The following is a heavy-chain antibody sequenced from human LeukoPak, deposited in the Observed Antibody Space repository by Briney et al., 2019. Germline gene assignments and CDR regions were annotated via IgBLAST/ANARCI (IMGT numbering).Heavy chain of an antibody. CDR3: ARVIIENAFDI. V-gene: IGHV4-30-4*08. CDR2: IYYSGST. J-gene: IGHJ3*02. CDR1: GGSISSGDYY. D-gene: IGHD3-10*01. Sequence: PSETLSLTCTVSGGSISSGDYYWSWIRQPPGKGLEWIGYIYYSGSTYYNPSLKSRVTIPVDTSKNQFSLKLSSVTAADTAVYYCARVIIENAFDIWGQGTMVTVSS.